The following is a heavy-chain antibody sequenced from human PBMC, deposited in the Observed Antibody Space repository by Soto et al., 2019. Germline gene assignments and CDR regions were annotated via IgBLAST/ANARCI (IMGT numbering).Heavy chain of an antibody. D-gene: IGHD3-22*01. Sequence: KSSETLSLTCTVSSSPINSRYYWGWIRQTPGKGLEWVASIYHSGRTTYNPSLTSRVTISVDKSKNQLFLELNSVTAADAAVYYCATNGYYSCDYWGQGILVTVSS. CDR2: IYHSGRT. CDR1: SSPINSRYY. V-gene: IGHV4-38-2*02. CDR3: ATNGYYSCDY. J-gene: IGHJ4*02.